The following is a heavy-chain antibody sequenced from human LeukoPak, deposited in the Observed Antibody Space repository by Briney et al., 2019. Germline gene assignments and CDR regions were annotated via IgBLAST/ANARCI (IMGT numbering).Heavy chain of an antibody. J-gene: IGHJ3*02. Sequence: ASVKVSCKVSGYTLTELSMHWVRQAPGKGLERMGGFDPEDGETIYAQKFQGRVTMTEDTSTDTAYMELSSLRSEDTAVYYCATDPGAGTTAFLAFDIWGQGTMVTVSS. D-gene: IGHD1-1*01. V-gene: IGHV1-24*01. CDR3: ATDPGAGTTAFLAFDI. CDR2: FDPEDGET. CDR1: GYTLTELS.